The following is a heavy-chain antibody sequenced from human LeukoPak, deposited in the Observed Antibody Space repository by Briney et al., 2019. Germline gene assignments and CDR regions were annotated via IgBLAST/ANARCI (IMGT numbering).Heavy chain of an antibody. Sequence: GGSLRLSCAASGFPFSSYWMRWVRQAPGKGLEWVANIKQDGSDKYYVDSVKGRFSISRDNAKNSLYLQLNSLRADDTAVYYCARLTGTTGFDYWGQGTLVTV. D-gene: IGHD1-1*01. CDR3: ARLTGTTGFDY. J-gene: IGHJ4*02. V-gene: IGHV3-7*01. CDR1: GFPFSSYW. CDR2: IKQDGSDK.